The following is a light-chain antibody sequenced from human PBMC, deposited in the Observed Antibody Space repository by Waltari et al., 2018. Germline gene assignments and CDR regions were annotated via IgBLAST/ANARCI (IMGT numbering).Light chain of an antibody. CDR1: QSISSN. J-gene: IGKJ1*01. CDR2: ETS. Sequence: EIVMTQSPATLSVSPGERATLSCRASQSISSNLAWYQQKPGQAPRLLFYETSTRATGIPARFSGCGSGTEFTLTISSLQSEDFAVYYCQQYNSWSTFGQGTKVEIK. CDR3: QQYNSWST. V-gene: IGKV3-15*01.